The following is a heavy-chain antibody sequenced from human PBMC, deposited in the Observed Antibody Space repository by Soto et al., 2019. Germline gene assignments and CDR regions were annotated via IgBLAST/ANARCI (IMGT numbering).Heavy chain of an antibody. V-gene: IGHV3-23*01. Sequence: EVQLLESGGDLVQPGGSLRLSCAASGFSFSTYGMYWVRQAPGKGLDYVSSISGSGDATAYADSVKGRFTVSRDNSKNTLYLQMNSLRDEDTAVYYCAKAMVWGVTAFDYWGQGTLVTLSS. CDR2: ISGSGDAT. CDR1: GFSFSTYG. J-gene: IGHJ4*02. D-gene: IGHD3-10*01. CDR3: AKAMVWGVTAFDY.